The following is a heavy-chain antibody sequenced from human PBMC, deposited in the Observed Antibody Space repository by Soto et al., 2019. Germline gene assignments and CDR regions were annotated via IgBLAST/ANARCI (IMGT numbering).Heavy chain of an antibody. V-gene: IGHV1-2*04. Sequence: GASVKVSCKASGYTFTGYYMHWVRQAPGQGLEWMGWINPNSGGTNYAQKFQGWVTMTRDTSISTAYMELSRLRSDDTAVYYCAIVAAGTFGAFDIWGQGTMVTVSS. CDR2: INPNSGGT. CDR1: GYTFTGYY. CDR3: AIVAAGTFGAFDI. D-gene: IGHD6-13*01. J-gene: IGHJ3*02.